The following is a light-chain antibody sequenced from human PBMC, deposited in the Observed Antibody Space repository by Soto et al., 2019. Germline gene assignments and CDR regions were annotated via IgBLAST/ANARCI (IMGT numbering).Light chain of an antibody. CDR2: DAS. V-gene: IGKV1-5*01. J-gene: IGKJ2*01. Sequence: DIQMTQSPSTLSASVGDRVTITCRASQSISSWLAWYQQRPGKAPKLLIYDASTLESGVSSGFSGSGSGTEFTLTISSLRPDDFATYYCQHYDTFPYTFGQGTKVDI. CDR1: QSISSW. CDR3: QHYDTFPYT.